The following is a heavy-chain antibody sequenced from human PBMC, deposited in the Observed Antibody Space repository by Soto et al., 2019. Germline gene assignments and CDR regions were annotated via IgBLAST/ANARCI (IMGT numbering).Heavy chain of an antibody. V-gene: IGHV3-30-3*01. J-gene: IGHJ6*02. D-gene: IGHD2-2*02. CDR3: AGSCSSTSCYNHYYYGMDV. Sequence: GGSLRLSCAASGFTFSSYAMRWVRQAPGKGLEWVAVISYDGSNKYYADSVKGRFTISRDNSKNTLYLQMNSLRAEDTAVYYCAGSCSSTSCYNHYYYGMDVWGQGTTVTVSS. CDR1: GFTFSSYA. CDR2: ISYDGSNK.